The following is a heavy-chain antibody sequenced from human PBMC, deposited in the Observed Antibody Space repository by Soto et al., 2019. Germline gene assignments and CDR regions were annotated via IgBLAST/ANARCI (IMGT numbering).Heavy chain of an antibody. CDR3: ARSQRRYFNFGLDV. Sequence: ASVKVSCKASGGTFSSYAISWVRQAPGQGLEWMGGIIPIFGTANYAQKFQGRVTITADESKNTLYLQMSSLRAEDTAVYYCARSQRRYFNFGLDVWGQGTTVTVS. CDR1: GGTFSSYA. V-gene: IGHV1-69*13. CDR2: IIPIFGTA. J-gene: IGHJ6*02.